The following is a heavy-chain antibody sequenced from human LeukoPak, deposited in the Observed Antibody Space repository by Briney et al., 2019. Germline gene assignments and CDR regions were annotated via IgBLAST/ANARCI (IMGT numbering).Heavy chain of an antibody. D-gene: IGHD6-19*01. J-gene: IGHJ4*02. V-gene: IGHV3-11*01. CDR2: ISSRSTTI. CDR1: GFNFSNSF. Sequence: GGSLRLSCTASGFNFSNSFMGWVRQAPGKGLEWISYISSRSTTIYYADSVKGRFTISRDNGKNTVYLQMNNLRVDDTAVFYCGKGSLAVDATPLDFWGQGTLVTVSS. CDR3: GKGSLAVDATPLDF.